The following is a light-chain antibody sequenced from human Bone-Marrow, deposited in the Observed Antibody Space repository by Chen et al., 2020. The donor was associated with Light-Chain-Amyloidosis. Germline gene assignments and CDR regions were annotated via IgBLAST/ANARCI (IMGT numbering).Light chain of an antibody. V-gene: IGLV3-21*02. CDR2: DDS. CDR3: QVWDRSSDRPV. Sequence: YVPTPTSSVSVAPGQSAAIARGGNNIGSTSVHWHQQTPGQAPLLVVYDDSDRPSGIPERLSCSNSGNTATLTISRVEAGDEADYYCQVWDRSSDRPVFGGGTKLTVL. CDR1: NIGSTS. J-gene: IGLJ3*02.